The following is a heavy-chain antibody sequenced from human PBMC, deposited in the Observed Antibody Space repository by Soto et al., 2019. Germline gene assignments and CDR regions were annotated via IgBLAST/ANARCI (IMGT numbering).Heavy chain of an antibody. D-gene: IGHD3-3*01. CDR3: ASRVVMESGDYYYYGMDF. CDR1: GGTFSSYA. Sequence: QVQLVQSGAEVKKPGSSVKVSCKASGGTFSSYAISWVRQAPGQGLEWMGGIIPIFGTANYAQKFQGRVKITADESTSTAYMELSSLRSEDTAVYYCASRVVMESGDYYYYGMDFWGQGTTVTVSS. CDR2: IIPIFGTA. V-gene: IGHV1-69*12. J-gene: IGHJ6*02.